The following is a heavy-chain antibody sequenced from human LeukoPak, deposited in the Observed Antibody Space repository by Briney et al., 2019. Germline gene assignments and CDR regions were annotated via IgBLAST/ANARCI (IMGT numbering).Heavy chain of an antibody. V-gene: IGHV3-30*18. Sequence: GGSLRLSCAASGFTFSSYGTHWVRQAPGKGLEWVAVISYDGSNKYYANSVKGRFTISRDNSKNTLYLQMNSLRAEDTAVYYCAKDLNCGGDCYSGYYYYGMDVWGQGTTVTVSS. CDR2: ISYDGSNK. D-gene: IGHD2-21*02. CDR3: AKDLNCGGDCYSGYYYYGMDV. J-gene: IGHJ6*02. CDR1: GFTFSSYG.